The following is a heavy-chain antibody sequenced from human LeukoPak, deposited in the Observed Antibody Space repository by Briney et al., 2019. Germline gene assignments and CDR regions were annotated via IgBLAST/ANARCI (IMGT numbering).Heavy chain of an antibody. V-gene: IGHV3-15*01. J-gene: IGHJ4*02. CDR3: TTSPPYGGFDY. CDR1: GFTFSNAW. D-gene: IGHD4/OR15-4a*01. Sequence: NPGGSLRLSCAASGFTFSNAWMSWVRQAPGKGLEWVGRIKSKTDGGTTDYAAPVKGRFTISRDDSKTTLYLQMNSLKTEDTAVYYCTTSPPYGGFDYWGQGTLVTVSS. CDR2: IKSKTDGGTT.